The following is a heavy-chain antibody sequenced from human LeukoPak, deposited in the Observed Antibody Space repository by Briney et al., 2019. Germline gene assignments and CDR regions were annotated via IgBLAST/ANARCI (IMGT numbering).Heavy chain of an antibody. CDR3: ASWHSSRPYYYMDV. CDR2: INHSGST. J-gene: IGHJ6*03. V-gene: IGHV4-34*01. CDR1: GGSFSGYY. Sequence: SETLSLTCAVYGGSFSGYYWSWIRQPPGKGLEWIGEINHSGSTNYNPSLKSRVTISVDTSKNQFSLKLSSVTAADTAVYYCASWHSSRPYYYMDVWGKGTTVTVSS. D-gene: IGHD6-13*01.